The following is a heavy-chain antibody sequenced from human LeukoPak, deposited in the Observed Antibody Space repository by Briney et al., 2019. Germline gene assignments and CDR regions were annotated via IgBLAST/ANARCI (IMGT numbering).Heavy chain of an antibody. Sequence: PGGSLRLSCAASGFILSSYWLHWVRHAPGKGLVWVSRINFDGSSTDYADSVKGRFTISRDNAKNTLYLQMNSLRAEDTAVYHCARANNFDYWGQGTLVTVSS. CDR3: ARANNFDY. V-gene: IGHV3-74*01. J-gene: IGHJ4*02. D-gene: IGHD4/OR15-4a*01. CDR2: INFDGSST. CDR1: GFILSSYW.